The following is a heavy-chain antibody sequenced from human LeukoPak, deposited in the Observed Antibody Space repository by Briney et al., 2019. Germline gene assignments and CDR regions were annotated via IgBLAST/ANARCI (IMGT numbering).Heavy chain of an antibody. Sequence: GALRLSCAASGFTFSSYAMSWVRQAPGKGLGWVSTISGSGGSTYYADSVKGRFTISRDNSKNTLYLQMSSLRAEDTAVYYCAKGGLRNWFDPWGQGTLVTVSS. CDR2: ISGSGGST. J-gene: IGHJ5*02. CDR1: GFTFSSYA. V-gene: IGHV3-23*01. D-gene: IGHD5/OR15-5a*01. CDR3: AKGGLRNWFDP.